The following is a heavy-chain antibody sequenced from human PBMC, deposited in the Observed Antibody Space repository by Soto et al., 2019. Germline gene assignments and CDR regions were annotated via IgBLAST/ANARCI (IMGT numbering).Heavy chain of an antibody. J-gene: IGHJ3*01. CDR3: LRGGRGYTMDDVLDV. V-gene: IGHV3-21*06. Sequence: EVQLVESGGGLVKPGGSLRLSCVDSGFTFSSYSMNWVRQAPGKGLEWVASISSRSSVIWYTDSLKGRFTISRDNAKNSLYLQMNSLRAEDTAVYYCLRGGRGYTMDDVLDVWGQGTMVTVSS. CDR2: ISSRSSVI. CDR1: GFTFSSYS. D-gene: IGHD2-2*02.